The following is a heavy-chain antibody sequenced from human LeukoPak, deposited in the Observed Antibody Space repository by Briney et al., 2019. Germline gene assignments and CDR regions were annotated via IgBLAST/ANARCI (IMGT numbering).Heavy chain of an antibody. CDR3: AKGLQSRPYFFDY. J-gene: IGHJ4*02. D-gene: IGHD2-15*01. V-gene: IGHV3-23*01. Sequence: GGSLRLSCSASGFTFSTYGMSWVRQAPGKGLEWVSVISDSSGSTKYADSVKGRFTISRDNSKNTLYVQMSSLRAEDTAVYYCAKGLQSRPYFFDYWGQGTLVTVSS. CDR1: GFTFSTYG. CDR2: ISDSSGST.